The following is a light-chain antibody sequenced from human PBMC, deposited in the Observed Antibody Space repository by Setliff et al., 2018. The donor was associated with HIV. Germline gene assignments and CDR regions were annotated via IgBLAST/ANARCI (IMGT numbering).Light chain of an antibody. Sequence: QSALAQPASVSGSPGQSITISCTGTSSDVGSYNLVSWYQQHPGKAPKLMIYEGSERPSGVSNRFSGSKSGNTASLTISGLQAEDEADYYCCSYAGSVVFGGGTKGTV. V-gene: IGLV2-23*01. J-gene: IGLJ2*01. CDR3: CSYAGSVV. CDR2: EGS. CDR1: SSDVGSYNL.